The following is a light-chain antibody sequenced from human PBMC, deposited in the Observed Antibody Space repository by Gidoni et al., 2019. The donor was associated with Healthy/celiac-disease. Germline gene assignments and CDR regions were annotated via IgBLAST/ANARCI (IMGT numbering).Light chain of an antibody. CDR3: QQRSHWLYT. CDR2: DAS. V-gene: IGKV3-11*01. J-gene: IGKJ2*01. Sequence: EVVLTQSPATLSLSPGARATLSCRASQSVSSYLAWYQQKPGQAPRLLIYDASNRAPGIPASFSGSGSGTDFPLTLSSLEPADFAVYYSQQRSHWLYTFGQGTKLEIK. CDR1: QSVSSY.